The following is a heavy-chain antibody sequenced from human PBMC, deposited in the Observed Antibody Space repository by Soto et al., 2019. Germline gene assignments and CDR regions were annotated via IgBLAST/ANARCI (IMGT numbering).Heavy chain of an antibody. CDR2: IDPYDSYT. J-gene: IGHJ6*02. CDR3: ARPPLSRFGKYAMDV. D-gene: IGHD3-10*01. V-gene: IGHV5-10-1*01. CDR1: GFTVSSYG. Sequence: PGGSLRLSCGASGFTVSSYGMHWARQMPGKGLEWMGRIDPYDSYTNYSPSFQGHVTISVDKSISTAYLQWSSLKASDTAMYYCARPPLSRFGKYAMDVWGQGTTVTVSS.